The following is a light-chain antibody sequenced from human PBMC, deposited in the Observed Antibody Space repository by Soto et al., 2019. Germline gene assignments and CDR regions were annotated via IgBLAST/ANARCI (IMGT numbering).Light chain of an antibody. CDR3: HQYDNWGT. CDR1: QTVSNN. Sequence: ETVMTQSPATLSVYAGERAALTYRASQTVSNNLGWYHQKVGQAPRLLLYGASARATGIPARSSGSGSGTESTLTISSLQSEDFAVCCCHQYDNWGTFGQGTKVDVK. V-gene: IGKV3-15*01. CDR2: GAS. J-gene: IGKJ2*02.